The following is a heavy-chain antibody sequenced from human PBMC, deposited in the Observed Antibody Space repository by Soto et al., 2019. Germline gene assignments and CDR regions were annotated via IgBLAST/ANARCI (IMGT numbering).Heavy chain of an antibody. D-gene: IGHD2-2*01. CDR1: GFTFSSYS. CDR3: AKDDRYCSSTSCYVDY. CDR2: ISSSSSTI. Sequence: EVQLVESGGGLVQPGGSLRLSCAASGFTFSSYSMNWVRQAPGKGLEWVSYISSSSSTIYYADSVKGRFTISRDNSKNTMYLQMNSLRAEDTAVYYCAKDDRYCSSTSCYVDYWGQGTLVTVSS. V-gene: IGHV3-48*01. J-gene: IGHJ4*02.